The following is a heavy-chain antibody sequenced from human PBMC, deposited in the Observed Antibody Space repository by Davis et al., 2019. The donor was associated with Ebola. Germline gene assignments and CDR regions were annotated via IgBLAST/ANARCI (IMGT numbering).Heavy chain of an antibody. CDR2: IYYSGST. D-gene: IGHD6-19*01. Sequence: SETLSPTFPLPGGPISHSAFNYCSWLPQPPGKGLEWIGYIYYSGSTNYNPSLKSRVTISVDTSKNQFALKLSSVTAADTAVYYCARRKGQWLVLDYWGQGTLVTVSS. V-gene: IGHV4-61*01. CDR3: ARRKGQWLVLDY. J-gene: IGHJ4*02. CDR1: GGPISHSAFNY.